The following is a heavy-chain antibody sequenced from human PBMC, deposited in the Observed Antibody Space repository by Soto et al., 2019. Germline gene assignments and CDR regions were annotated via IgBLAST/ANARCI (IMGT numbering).Heavy chain of an antibody. Sequence: PSETLSLTCTVSGGSISSGGYYWSWIRQHPGKGLEWIGYIYYSGSTYYNPSLKSRVTISVDTSKNQFSLKLSSVTAADTAVYYCARDGYADSSGWDDYWGQGTLVTVSS. J-gene: IGHJ4*02. V-gene: IGHV4-31*03. D-gene: IGHD6-19*01. CDR2: IYYSGST. CDR3: ARDGYADSSGWDDY. CDR1: GGSISSGGYY.